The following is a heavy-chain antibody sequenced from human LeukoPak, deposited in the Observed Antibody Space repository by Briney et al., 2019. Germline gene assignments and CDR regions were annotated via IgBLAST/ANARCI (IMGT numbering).Heavy chain of an antibody. CDR3: ARGYTSGRLYFDY. J-gene: IGHJ4*02. D-gene: IGHD6-19*01. Sequence: GGSLRLSCAASGFTVTSTHMSWVRQAPGKGLEWVSVIYSGGSTYYADSVEGRFTISRDNSKNTLFLQMNSLRAEDTAVYYCARGYTSGRLYFDYWGQGTLVTVSS. CDR1: GFTVTSTH. V-gene: IGHV3-53*01. CDR2: IYSGGST.